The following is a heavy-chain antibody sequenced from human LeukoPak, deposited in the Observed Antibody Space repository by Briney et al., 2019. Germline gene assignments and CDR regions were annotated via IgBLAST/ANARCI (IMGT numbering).Heavy chain of an antibody. V-gene: IGHV4-59*08. Sequence: SETLSLTCTVSGGSISSYYWSWIRQPPGKELEWIGYIYYSGSTNYNPSLKSRVTISVDTSKNQFSLKLSSVTAADTAVYYCARLSVSLNAFDMWGQGTMVTVSS. CDR3: ARLSVSLNAFDM. J-gene: IGHJ3*02. CDR1: GGSISSYY. CDR2: IYYSGST.